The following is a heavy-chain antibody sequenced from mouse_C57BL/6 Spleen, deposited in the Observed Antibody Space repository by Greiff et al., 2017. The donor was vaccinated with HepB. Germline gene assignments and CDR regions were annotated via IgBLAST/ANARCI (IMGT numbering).Heavy chain of an antibody. CDR2: INPNNGGT. CDR3: GRLYSNYPYFDY. D-gene: IGHD2-5*01. CDR1: GYTFTDYY. J-gene: IGHJ2*01. Sequence: EVQLQQSGPELVKPGASVKISCKASGYTFTDYYMNWVKQSHGKSLEWIGDINPNNGGTSYNQKFKGKATLTVDKSSSTAYMELRSLTSEDSAVYYCGRLYSNYPYFDYWGQGTTLTVSS. V-gene: IGHV1-26*01.